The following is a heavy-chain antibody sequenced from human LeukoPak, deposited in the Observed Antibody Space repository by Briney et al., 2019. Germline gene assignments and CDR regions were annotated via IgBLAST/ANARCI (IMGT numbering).Heavy chain of an antibody. J-gene: IGHJ4*02. V-gene: IGHV4-4*07. CDR3: ARALNPLPGTYYFDY. Sequence: PSETLSLTCTVSGGSINNYYWSWIRQPAGKGLEWIGRIYISGSTNYNSSLQSRVTMSVDTSKNQFSLKLTSVTAADTAVYYCARALNPLPGTYYFDYWGQGTLVTVSS. CDR1: GGSINNYY. CDR2: IYISGST. D-gene: IGHD2-15*01.